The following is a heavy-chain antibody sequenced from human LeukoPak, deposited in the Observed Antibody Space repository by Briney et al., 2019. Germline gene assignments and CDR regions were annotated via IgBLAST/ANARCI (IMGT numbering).Heavy chain of an antibody. Sequence: PGRSLRLSCAASGFTFSSYAMHWVRQAPGKGLEWVAVISYDGSNKYYADSVKGRFTISRDNSKNTLYLQMNTLRAEDTAVYYCARDSQVAFYDSSGCYFLARLRPYVFDYWGQGTLVTVSS. CDR2: ISYDGSNK. CDR3: ARDSQVAFYDSSGCYFLARLRPYVFDY. D-gene: IGHD3-22*01. CDR1: GFTFSSYA. J-gene: IGHJ4*02. V-gene: IGHV3-30-3*01.